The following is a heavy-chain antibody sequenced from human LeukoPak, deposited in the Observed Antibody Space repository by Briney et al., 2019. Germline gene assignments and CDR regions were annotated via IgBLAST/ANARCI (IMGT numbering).Heavy chain of an antibody. Sequence: GGSLRPSCAASGCRLRAYAIDWVRQPPGKGLEWVSSIGSSGSYMYYGDSVKGRFTVSRDNAKNSLYLEMNSLRAEDTAAYYCARDDYGSGTPTIDYWGQGTLVSVAS. V-gene: IGHV3-21*01. CDR3: ARDDYGSGTPTIDY. CDR2: IGSSGSYM. CDR1: GCRLRAYA. D-gene: IGHD3-16*01. J-gene: IGHJ4*02.